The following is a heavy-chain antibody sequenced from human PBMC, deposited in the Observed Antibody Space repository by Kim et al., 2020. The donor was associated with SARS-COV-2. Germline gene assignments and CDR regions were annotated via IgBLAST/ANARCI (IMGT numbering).Heavy chain of an antibody. Sequence: ASVKVSCNASGYTFTSYAMHWVRQAPGQRLEWMGWINAGNGNTKYSQKFQGRVTITRDTSASTAYMELSSLRSEDTAVYYCASELWFGDYIYYYYGMDVWGQGTTVTVSS. CDR3: ASELWFGDYIYYYYGMDV. J-gene: IGHJ6*02. D-gene: IGHD3-10*01. CDR1: GYTFTSYA. CDR2: INAGNGNT. V-gene: IGHV1-3*01.